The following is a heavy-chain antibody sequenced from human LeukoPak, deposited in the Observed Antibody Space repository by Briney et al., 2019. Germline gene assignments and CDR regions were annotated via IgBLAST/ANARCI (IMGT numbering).Heavy chain of an antibody. J-gene: IGHJ5*02. CDR2: ISSSSSYI. CDR3: ARAHGDYVVWFDP. V-gene: IGHV3-21*03. CDR1: GFTFSNYW. D-gene: IGHD4-17*01. Sequence: PGGSLRLSCAASGFTFSNYWMNWVRQAPGKGLEWVSSISSSSSYIYYADSVKGRFTISRDNAKNSLYLQMNSLRAEDTAVYYCARAHGDYVVWFDPWGQGTLVTVSS.